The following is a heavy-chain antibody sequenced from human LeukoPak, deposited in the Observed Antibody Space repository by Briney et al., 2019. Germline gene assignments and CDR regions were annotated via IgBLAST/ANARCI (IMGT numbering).Heavy chain of an antibody. CDR1: GYSFSSYW. J-gene: IGHJ4*02. CDR2: IYPGDSET. V-gene: IGHV5-51*01. D-gene: IGHD6-19*01. Sequence: GESLKISCKGSGYSFSSYWIGWVRQMPGRGLEWMGIIYPGDSETRYSPSFQGQVTISADKSINTAYLQWTSLKASDTAMYYCATISGYFSGWNAWDQGTLVTVSS. CDR3: ATISGYFSGWNA.